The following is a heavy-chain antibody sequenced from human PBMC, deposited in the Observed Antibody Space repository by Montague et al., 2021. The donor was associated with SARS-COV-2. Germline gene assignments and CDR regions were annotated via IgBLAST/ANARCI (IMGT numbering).Heavy chain of an antibody. CDR2: IYYGGGT. Sequence: SETLSLTCTVSGGSISSYYWSWIRQPPGKGLEWIGYIYYGGGTNYNPSRKSRVTISVDTSKNQFSLKLSSVTAADTAVYYCARQRRYQLPITIFGVVMANAFDIWGQGTMVTVSS. CDR1: GGSISSYY. D-gene: IGHD3-3*01. CDR3: ARQRRYQLPITIFGVVMANAFDI. V-gene: IGHV4-59*08. J-gene: IGHJ3*02.